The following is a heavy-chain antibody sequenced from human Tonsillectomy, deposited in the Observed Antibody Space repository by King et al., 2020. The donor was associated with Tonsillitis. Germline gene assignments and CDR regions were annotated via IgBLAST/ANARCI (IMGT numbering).Heavy chain of an antibody. Sequence: QLQESGSGLVKPSETLSLTCTVSGGSISSGGYSWSWIRQPPGKGLEWIGYIYHRGNSYYNPSLKSRVFISVDTSMNQFSLKLSSVTAADTAVYYCARVIYSSSSYDYWGQGTLVTVSS. CDR3: ARVIYSSSSYDY. D-gene: IGHD6-6*01. CDR2: IYHRGNS. CDR1: GGSISSGGYS. J-gene: IGHJ4*02. V-gene: IGHV4-30-2*01.